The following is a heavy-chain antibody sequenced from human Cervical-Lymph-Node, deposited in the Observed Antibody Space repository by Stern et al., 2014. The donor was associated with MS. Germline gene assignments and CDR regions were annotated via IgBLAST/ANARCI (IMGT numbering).Heavy chain of an antibody. CDR3: AGAIGKYELLESFDM. V-gene: IGHV4-30-4*01. Sequence: QVHLVESGPGLVKPSQTLSLACAVSGASVGGGDWYWSWIRQPPGKGLEWLGHIYYSGTTYYKPSLKSRLIISLDTSKNQFSLNLTSVTAADTAVYYCAGAIGKYELLESFDMWGQGTMVTVSS. CDR2: IYYSGTT. CDR1: GASVGGGDWY. D-gene: IGHD1-1*01. J-gene: IGHJ3*02.